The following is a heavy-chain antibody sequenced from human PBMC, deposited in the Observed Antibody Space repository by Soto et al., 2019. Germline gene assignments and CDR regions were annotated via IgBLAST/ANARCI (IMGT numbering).Heavy chain of an antibody. CDR1: GGSVSSGSYY. J-gene: IGHJ4*02. CDR2: IYYSGST. CDR3: ASHLSWLGELFFDY. Sequence: SETLSLTCTVSGGSVSSGSYYWSWIRQPPGKGLEWIGYIYYSGSTNYNPSLKSRVTISVDTSKNQFSLKLSSVTAADTAVYYCASHLSWLGELFFDYWGQGTLVTVSS. V-gene: IGHV4-61*01. D-gene: IGHD3-10*01.